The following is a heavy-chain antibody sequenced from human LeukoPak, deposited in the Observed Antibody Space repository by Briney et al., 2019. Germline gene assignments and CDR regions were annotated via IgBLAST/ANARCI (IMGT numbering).Heavy chain of an antibody. V-gene: IGHV4-39*01. D-gene: IGHD3-22*01. Sequence: SETLSLTCTVSGGSISSSTYYWGWIRQPPGKGLEWIGNIYYSGSTYYNPSLKSRVTISVDTSKNQFSLKLSSLTAADTAVYYCASKRSGYYSGFFDYWGQGTLVTVSS. CDR2: IYYSGST. CDR1: GGSISSSTYY. J-gene: IGHJ4*02. CDR3: ASKRSGYYSGFFDY.